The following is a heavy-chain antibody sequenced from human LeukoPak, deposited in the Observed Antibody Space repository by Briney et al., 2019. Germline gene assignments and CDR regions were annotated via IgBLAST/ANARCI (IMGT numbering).Heavy chain of an antibody. V-gene: IGHV1-8*01. Sequence: ASVKVSCKASGYTFTSYDINWVRQATGQGLEWMGWMNPNSGNTGYAQKFQGRVTMTRNTSISTAYMELSSLISDDTAVYYCATENTIRRNWFDPWGQGTLVTVSS. CDR3: ATENTIRRNWFDP. D-gene: IGHD3-3*01. CDR1: GYTFTSYD. CDR2: MNPNSGNT. J-gene: IGHJ5*02.